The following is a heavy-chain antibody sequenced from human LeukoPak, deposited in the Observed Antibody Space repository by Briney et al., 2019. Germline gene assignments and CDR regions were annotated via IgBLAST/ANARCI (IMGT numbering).Heavy chain of an antibody. Sequence: GGSLRLSCAASGFTFSSYWMHWVRQAPGKGLVWVSRINSDGSRTIYADSVKGRFTISRDNAKNTLYLQMNSLRAEDTAVYYCARASSNYDFWSGYSPFDYWGQGTLVTVSS. CDR1: GFTFSSYW. CDR2: INSDGSRT. D-gene: IGHD3-3*01. V-gene: IGHV3-74*01. J-gene: IGHJ4*02. CDR3: ARASSNYDFWSGYSPFDY.